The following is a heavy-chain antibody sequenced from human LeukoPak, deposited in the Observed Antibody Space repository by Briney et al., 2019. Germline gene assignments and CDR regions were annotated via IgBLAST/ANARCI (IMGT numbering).Heavy chain of an antibody. CDR3: ARDGPTYRDGLDV. CDR1: GFTFSSYG. D-gene: IGHD1-26*01. CDR2: IWYDGSNK. J-gene: IGHJ6*02. V-gene: IGHV3-33*08. Sequence: GGSLRLSCAASGFTFSSYGMHWVRQAPGKGLEWVTFIWYDGSNKYYADSVKGRFTISRDNSKNTLYLQMNSLRADDTAVYYCARDGPTYRDGLDVWGQGTTVTVSS.